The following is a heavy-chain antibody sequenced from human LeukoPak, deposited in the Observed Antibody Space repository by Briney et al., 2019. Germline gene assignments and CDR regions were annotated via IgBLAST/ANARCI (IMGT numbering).Heavy chain of an antibody. V-gene: IGHV3-23*01. CDR3: AKYSGSYYYPPNWDS. J-gene: IGHJ4*02. Sequence: PGGSLRLSCAASGFTFSDYYMSWIRQAPGKGLEWVSGISGSGSSTYYADSVKGRFTLSRDYPKNTPYLQMNSLRAEDTAVYFCAKYSGSYYYPPNWDSWGQGTLVTVSS. D-gene: IGHD1-26*01. CDR1: GFTFSDYY. CDR2: ISGSGSST.